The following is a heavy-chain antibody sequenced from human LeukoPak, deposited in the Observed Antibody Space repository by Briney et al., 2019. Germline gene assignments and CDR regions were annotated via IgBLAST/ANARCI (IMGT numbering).Heavy chain of an antibody. Sequence: GASVKVSCKASGYTFTSYGISWVRQAPGQGLEWMGWISAYNGNTNYAQKLQGRVTMTTDTSTSTAYMELRSLRSEDTAVYYCARGGGITIFGLMIWYNWFDPWGQGTLVTVSS. CDR1: GYTFTSYG. V-gene: IGHV1-18*01. D-gene: IGHD3-3*01. J-gene: IGHJ5*02. CDR2: ISAYNGNT. CDR3: ARGGGITIFGLMIWYNWFDP.